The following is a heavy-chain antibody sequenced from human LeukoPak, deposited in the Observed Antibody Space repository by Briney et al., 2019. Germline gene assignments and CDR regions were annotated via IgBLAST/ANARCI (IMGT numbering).Heavy chain of an antibody. CDR2: INHSGST. CDR3: ARGLRRYYGSGSYYNNNNWFDP. V-gene: IGHV4-34*01. Sequence: PSETLSLTCAVYGGSFRGYYWSWIRQPPGKGLEWIGEINHSGSTNYNPSLKSRVTISVDTSKNQFSLKLSSVTAADTAVYYCARGLRRYYGSGSYYNNNNWFDPWGQGTLVTVSS. J-gene: IGHJ5*02. CDR1: GGSFRGYY. D-gene: IGHD3-10*01.